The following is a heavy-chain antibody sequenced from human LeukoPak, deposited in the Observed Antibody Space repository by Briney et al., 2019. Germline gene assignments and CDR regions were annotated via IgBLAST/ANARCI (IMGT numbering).Heavy chain of an antibody. CDR2: IYPGDSDT. D-gene: IGHD5-24*01. CDR1: GYSFTSYW. CDR3: ARHSIEMATIIPLDAFDI. J-gene: IGHJ3*02. V-gene: IGHV5-51*01. Sequence: KDGESLKISCKGSGYSFTSYWIGWVRQMPGKGLEWMGIIYPGDSDTRYSPSFQGQVTISADKSISTAYLQWSSLKASDTAMYYCARHSIEMATIIPLDAFDIWGQGTMVTVSS.